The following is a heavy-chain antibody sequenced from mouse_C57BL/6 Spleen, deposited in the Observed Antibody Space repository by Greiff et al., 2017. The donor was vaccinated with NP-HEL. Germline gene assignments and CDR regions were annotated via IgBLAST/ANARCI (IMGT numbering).Heavy chain of an antibody. J-gene: IGHJ2*01. CDR3: ARTIYYGYDVVYYFDY. Sequence: QVQLQQPGAELVRPGTSVKLSCKASGYTFTSYWMHWVKQRPGQGLEWIGVIDPSDSYTNYNQKFKGKATLTVDTSSSTAYMQLSSLTSEDSAVDYCARTIYYGYDVVYYFDYWGQGTTLTVSS. D-gene: IGHD2-2*01. V-gene: IGHV1-59*01. CDR1: GYTFTSYW. CDR2: IDPSDSYT.